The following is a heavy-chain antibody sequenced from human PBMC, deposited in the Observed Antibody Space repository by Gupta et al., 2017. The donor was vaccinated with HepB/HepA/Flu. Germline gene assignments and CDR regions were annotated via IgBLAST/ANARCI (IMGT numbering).Heavy chain of an antibody. CDR1: DSTFGNAC. J-gene: IGHJ4*02. CDR3: SYYYDSSGDPDFDY. CDR2: IKSKSDSGTT. D-gene: IGHD3-22*01. Sequence: EVKLVEPGEGWLKLGGPFRLPGPPRDSTFGNACRGWAAQAPGKGLEWVGRIKSKSDSGTTDYAAPVKGRFTISRDDSKNTLYLQMNSLKTEDTAMYYCSYYYDSSGDPDFDYWGQGTLVTVSS. V-gene: IGHV3-15*01.